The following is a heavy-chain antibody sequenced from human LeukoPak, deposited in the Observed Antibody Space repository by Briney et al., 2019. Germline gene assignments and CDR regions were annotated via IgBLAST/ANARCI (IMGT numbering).Heavy chain of an antibody. CDR3: ARGSYSSGWDPGDY. J-gene: IGHJ4*02. Sequence: GGSLRLSCAASGFTFSDHYMEWVRQAPEKGLEGVGRSRNKANGYTTEYAASVKGRFTISRDESKNSVFPQMNSLETEDTAVYYCARGSYSSGWDPGDYWGQGTLVTVSS. D-gene: IGHD6-19*01. CDR2: SRNKANGYTT. CDR1: GFTFSDHY. V-gene: IGHV3-72*01.